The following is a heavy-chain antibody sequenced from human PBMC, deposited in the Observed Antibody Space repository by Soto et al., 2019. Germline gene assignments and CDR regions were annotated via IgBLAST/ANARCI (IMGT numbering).Heavy chain of an antibody. CDR2: IYYSGST. J-gene: IGHJ4*02. V-gene: IGHV4-59*01. CDR1: GCSISSYY. Sequence: PSETLSLTCTVSGCSISSYYWSWIRQPPGKGLEWIGYIYYSGSTNYNPSLKSRVTISVDTSKNQFSLKLSSVTAADTAVYYCARVARSSGWLFYFDYWGQGTLVTVSS. CDR3: ARVARSSGWLFYFDY. D-gene: IGHD6-19*01.